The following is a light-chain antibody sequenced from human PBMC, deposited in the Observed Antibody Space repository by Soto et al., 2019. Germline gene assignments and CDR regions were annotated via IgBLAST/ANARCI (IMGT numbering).Light chain of an antibody. CDR3: QQYYTYRT. Sequence: DIQMTQSPSILSASIGDRVTITCRASQSVFSWLAWYQQKPGKAPILLIYKASSLESGVPSRFSGSGSGTEFTLTISSLQPDDTATYYCQQYYTYRTFGQGTKVEIK. CDR2: KAS. J-gene: IGKJ1*01. V-gene: IGKV1-5*03. CDR1: QSVFSW.